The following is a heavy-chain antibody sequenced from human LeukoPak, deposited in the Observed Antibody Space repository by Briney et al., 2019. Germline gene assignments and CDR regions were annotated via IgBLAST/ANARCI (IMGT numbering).Heavy chain of an antibody. J-gene: IGHJ4*02. CDR1: GYTFTGYY. CDR3: AHYCSGGSRHSDY. CDR2: INPNSGGT. D-gene: IGHD2-15*01. V-gene: IGHV1-2*02. Sequence: EASVKVSCKASGYTFTGYYMHWVRQAPGQGLEWMGWINPNSGGTNYAQKFQGRVTMTRDTSISTAYMELSRLRSDDTAVYYCAHYCSGGSRHSDYWGQGTLVTVSS.